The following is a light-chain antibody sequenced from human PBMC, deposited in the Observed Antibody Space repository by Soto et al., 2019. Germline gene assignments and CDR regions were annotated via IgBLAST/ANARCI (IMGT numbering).Light chain of an antibody. CDR1: QTISNY. Sequence: DLQMTQSPSSLSTSVGDRVTITCRTSQTISNYVNWYQQKPGKAPKLLIYAASSLQSGVPSRFSGSGSGTDFTLTISSRQPEDFATYYCQQSYSLPLTFGGGTKLEIK. CDR3: QQSYSLPLT. J-gene: IGKJ4*01. V-gene: IGKV1-39*01. CDR2: AAS.